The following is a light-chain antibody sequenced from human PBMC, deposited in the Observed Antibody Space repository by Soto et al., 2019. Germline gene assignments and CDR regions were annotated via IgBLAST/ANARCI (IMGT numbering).Light chain of an antibody. Sequence: QSSQTQPPSASGSPGQSVAISCTGTSSDVGGYNYVSWYQHHPGKAPKLMIYEVSRRPSGVSDRFSGSKSGNTASLTVSGLQAEDEADYYCSSYSGSSNWVFGGGTKLTVL. V-gene: IGLV2-8*01. CDR1: SSDVGGYNY. CDR3: SSYSGSSNWV. J-gene: IGLJ3*02. CDR2: EVS.